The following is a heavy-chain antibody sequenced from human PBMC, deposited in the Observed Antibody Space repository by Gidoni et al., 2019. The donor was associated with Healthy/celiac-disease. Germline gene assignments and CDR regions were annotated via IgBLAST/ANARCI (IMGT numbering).Heavy chain of an antibody. J-gene: IGHJ4*02. V-gene: IGHV1-69*06. CDR2: IITSFGTA. CDR3: ARRYCSSTSCFDDYYFDY. Sequence: QVQLVQSGAEVKKPGSSGKVSCKASGGTFSSSASGWVRQAPGQGREWMGGIITSFGTANYAQKFQGRVTITADKSTSTAYMELSSLRSEDTAVYYCARRYCSSTSCFDDYYFDYWGQGTLVTVSS. CDR1: GGTFSSSA. D-gene: IGHD2-2*01.